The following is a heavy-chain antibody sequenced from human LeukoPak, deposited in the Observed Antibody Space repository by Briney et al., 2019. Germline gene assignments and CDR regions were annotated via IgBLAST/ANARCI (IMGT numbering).Heavy chain of an antibody. CDR3: ARHGGPHVISL. Sequence: PSGTLSLTCAVYGGSFSGYYWSWIRQPPGKGLEWIGEINHSGSTNYNPSLKSRVTISIDTSKNQFSLKLSSVTAADTAVYYCARHGGPHVISLWGRGTLVTVSS. CDR2: INHSGST. V-gene: IGHV4-34*01. J-gene: IGHJ2*01. CDR1: GGSFSGYY. D-gene: IGHD2/OR15-2a*01.